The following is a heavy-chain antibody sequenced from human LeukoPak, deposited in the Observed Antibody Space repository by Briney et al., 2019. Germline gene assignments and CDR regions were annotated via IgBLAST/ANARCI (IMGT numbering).Heavy chain of an antibody. Sequence: GSLRLSCVASGFTFTSYWMHWVRQDPRKGLVWVSRINGDGRNINYADSVRGRFTISRDNAKNTLYLQMNTLRVEDTAVYYCTRDLMDYDVSTGLHHYYMDVWGQGTTVTVSS. CDR1: GFTFTSYW. V-gene: IGHV3-74*01. J-gene: IGHJ6*02. CDR2: INGDGRNI. CDR3: TRDLMDYDVSTGLHHYYMDV. D-gene: IGHD3-9*01.